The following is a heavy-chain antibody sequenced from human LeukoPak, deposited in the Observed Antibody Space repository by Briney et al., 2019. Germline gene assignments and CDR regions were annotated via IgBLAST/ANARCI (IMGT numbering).Heavy chain of an antibody. CDR1: GFTFTTYG. Sequence: GGSLRLSCAASGFTFTTYGMNWVRQAPGKGPEWVSYLSGRSNSIYYAESVKGRFTISRDNAKNSLYLHMNSLGDEDTAVYYCAKASGIQLPDYWGQGTLVTVSS. V-gene: IGHV3-48*02. J-gene: IGHJ4*02. D-gene: IGHD5-18*01. CDR2: LSGRSNSI. CDR3: AKASGIQLPDY.